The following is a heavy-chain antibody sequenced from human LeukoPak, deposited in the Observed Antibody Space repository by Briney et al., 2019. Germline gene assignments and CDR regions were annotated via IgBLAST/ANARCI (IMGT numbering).Heavy chain of an antibody. J-gene: IGHJ5*02. V-gene: IGHV4-61*02. CDR3: TRGGHDYGGSFDP. D-gene: IGHD4-23*01. CDR1: GASTARGSYH. Sequence: SETLSLTCAISGASTARGSYHWDWIRQPAGSRPEYIGRISAGGRTNYNPSLKSRLTISMDTSKNHVSLRLSSVTAADTALYYCTRGGHDYGGSFDPWGQGILVTVSS. CDR2: ISAGGRT.